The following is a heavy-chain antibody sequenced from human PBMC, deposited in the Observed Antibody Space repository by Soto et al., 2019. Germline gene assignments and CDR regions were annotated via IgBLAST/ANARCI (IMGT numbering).Heavy chain of an antibody. CDR1: GFTFSSYA. J-gene: IGHJ3*02. CDR3: AKGCGSTSCYDAFDI. Sequence: EVQLLESGGGLVQPGGSLRLSCAASGFTFSSYAMRWVRQAPGKGLEWVSAISGSGGSTYYADSVKGRFTISRDNSKNTQDLQMNSLSAEDTAGYYCAKGCGSTSCYDAFDIWGQGTMVTVSS. V-gene: IGHV3-23*01. CDR2: ISGSGGST. D-gene: IGHD2-2*01.